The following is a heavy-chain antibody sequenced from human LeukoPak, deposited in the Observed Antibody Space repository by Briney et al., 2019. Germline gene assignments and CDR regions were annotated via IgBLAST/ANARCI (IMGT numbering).Heavy chain of an antibody. CDR1: GGSFSGYY. CDR2: INHSGST. CDR3: ARHSRNGYDAVGFDY. V-gene: IGHV4-34*01. Sequence: SETLSLTCAVYGGSFSGYYWSWIRQPPGKGLEWIGEINHSGSTNYNPSLKSRVTISVDTSKNQFSLKLSSVTAADTAVYYCARHSRNGYDAVGFDYWGQGTLVTVSS. D-gene: IGHD5-12*01. J-gene: IGHJ4*02.